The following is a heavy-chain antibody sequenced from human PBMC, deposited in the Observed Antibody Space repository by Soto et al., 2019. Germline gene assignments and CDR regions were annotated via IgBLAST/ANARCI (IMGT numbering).Heavy chain of an antibody. D-gene: IGHD2-15*01. CDR3: AIYTRERLGYCSGGSCPSQHYGMDV. J-gene: IGHJ6*02. V-gene: IGHV4-59*01. CDR2: IYYSGST. Sequence: PSETLSLTCTVSGGSISSYYWSWIRQPPGKGLEWIGYIYYSGSTNYNPSLKSRVTISVDTSKNQFSLELSSLTAADSAVYYCAIYTRERLGYCSGGSCPSQHYGMDVWGQGTTVTVSS. CDR1: GGSISSYY.